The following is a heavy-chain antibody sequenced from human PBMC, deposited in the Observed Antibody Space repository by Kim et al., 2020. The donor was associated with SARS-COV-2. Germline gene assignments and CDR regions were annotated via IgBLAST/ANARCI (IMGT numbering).Heavy chain of an antibody. CDR2: IRFDGTNE. Sequence: GGSLRLSCAASGFTFSSDVMHWVRQAPGKGLEWVAVIRFDGTNEYYADSVKGRFTISRDNSKKTLFLQMNSLRAEDTAVYYCTNVDYWGQRTLVTVSS. CDR3: TNVDY. J-gene: IGHJ4*02. V-gene: IGHV3-33*06. CDR1: GFTFSSDV.